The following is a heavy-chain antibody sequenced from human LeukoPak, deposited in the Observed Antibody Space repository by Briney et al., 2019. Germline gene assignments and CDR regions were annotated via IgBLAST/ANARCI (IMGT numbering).Heavy chain of an antibody. Sequence: PGGSLRLSCAASGFTFSTFAMSWVRQAPGKGLEWVSLISGSGGGTHYADSVKGRFAVSRDNSKDILYLQMNSLRADDTAVYYCARSGTEDGYNIYFDPWGQGSLVTVYS. CDR2: ISGSGGGT. D-gene: IGHD5-24*01. V-gene: IGHV3-23*01. J-gene: IGHJ4*02. CDR1: GFTFSTFA. CDR3: ARSGTEDGYNIYFDP.